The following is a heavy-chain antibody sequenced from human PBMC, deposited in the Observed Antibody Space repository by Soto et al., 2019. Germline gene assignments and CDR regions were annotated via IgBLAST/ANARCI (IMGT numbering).Heavy chain of an antibody. CDR2: ISWSGGST. CDR1: GFTFSSYA. CDR3: AKCSLIVVGFFDY. V-gene: IGHV3-23*01. D-gene: IGHD2-15*01. J-gene: IGHJ4*02. Sequence: GGSLRLSCAASGFTFSSYAMSWVRQAPGKGLEWVSAISWSGGSTYYADSVKGRFTISRDNAKNSLYLQMNSLRAEDTALYYCAKCSLIVVGFFDYWGQGTLVTVSS.